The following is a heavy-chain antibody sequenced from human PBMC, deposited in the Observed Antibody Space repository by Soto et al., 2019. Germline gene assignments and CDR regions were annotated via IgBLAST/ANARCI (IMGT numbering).Heavy chain of an antibody. Sequence: KSSETLSLTCTVSGGFISSSGYYWGWIRQPPGKGLEWIGSIYYSGSTYYNPSLKSRVTISEDTSKNHFSLKLSSVTAADTAVYYCARLVMEAKTPPYGMDVWGQGTTVTVSS. CDR1: GGFISSSGYY. V-gene: IGHV4-39*02. D-gene: IGHD1-1*01. J-gene: IGHJ6*02. CDR3: ARLVMEAKTPPYGMDV. CDR2: IYYSGST.